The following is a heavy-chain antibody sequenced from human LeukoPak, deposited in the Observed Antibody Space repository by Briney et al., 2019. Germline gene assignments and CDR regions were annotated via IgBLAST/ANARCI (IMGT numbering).Heavy chain of an antibody. CDR2: ISYDGSNK. D-gene: IGHD6-19*01. V-gene: IGHV3-30*04. CDR1: GFTFSSYA. Sequence: GGSLRLSCAASGFTFSSYAMHWVRQAPGKGLEWVAVISYDGSNKYYADSVKGRFTISRDNSKDTLYLQMNSLRAEDTAVYYCARAPSPSSGLLYWYFDLWGRGTLVTVSS. CDR3: ARAPSPSSGLLYWYFDL. J-gene: IGHJ2*01.